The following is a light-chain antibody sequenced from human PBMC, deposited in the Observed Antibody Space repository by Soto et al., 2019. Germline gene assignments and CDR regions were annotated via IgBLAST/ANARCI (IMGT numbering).Light chain of an antibody. CDR3: QQCGNSWT. CDR1: QSSSNS. V-gene: IGKV3-11*01. CDR2: GTS. Sequence: EIVLTQSPATLSLSPGERATLSCRASQSSSNSLAWYQQRPGQAPRLLIYGTSNRATGIPARFSGSGSGTDFTLTINSLEPEDFAVYYCQQCGNSWTFGQGTKVEIK. J-gene: IGKJ1*01.